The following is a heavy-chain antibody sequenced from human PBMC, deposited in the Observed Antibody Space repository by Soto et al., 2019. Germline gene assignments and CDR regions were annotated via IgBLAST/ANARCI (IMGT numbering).Heavy chain of an antibody. Sequence: QVQLVESGGGVVQPGRSLRLSCAASGFTFSSYTMHWVRQTPGKGLEWVAVTSFDGNSKYYADSVRGRFTISRDNSNNTLYLQMNSLRAEDTAVYYCARAHPGGGWYGECWGQGTLVTVSS. CDR3: ARAHPGGGWYGEC. D-gene: IGHD6-19*01. CDR2: TSFDGNSK. J-gene: IGHJ4*02. V-gene: IGHV3-30-3*01. CDR1: GFTFSSYT.